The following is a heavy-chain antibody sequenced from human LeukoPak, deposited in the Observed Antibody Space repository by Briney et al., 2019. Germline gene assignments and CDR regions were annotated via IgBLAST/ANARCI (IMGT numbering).Heavy chain of an antibody. V-gene: IGHV4-4*07. J-gene: IGHJ4*02. CDR2: IHTSGST. D-gene: IGHD3-3*01. CDR1: GASISSYY. CDR3: ARGYDFQNFDY. Sequence: SETLSLTCTVSGASISSYYWSWIRQPAGKGLEWIGRIHTSGSTNYNPSLKSRVTMSVDTSKNQFSLKLSSVTAADTAVYYCARGYDFQNFDYWGQGTLVTVSS.